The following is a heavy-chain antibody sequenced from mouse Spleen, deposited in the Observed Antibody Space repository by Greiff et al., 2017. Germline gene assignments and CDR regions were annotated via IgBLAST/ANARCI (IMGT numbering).Heavy chain of an antibody. Sequence: EVNVVESGGGLVQPGGSLKLSCAASGFTFSSYGMSWVRQTPDKRLELVATINSNGGSTYYPDSVKGRFTISRDNAKNTLYLQMSSLKSEDTAMYYCARERAYWDPYAMDYWGQGTSVTVSS. CDR2: INSNGGST. D-gene: IGHD4-1*01. CDR3: ARERAYWDPYAMDY. V-gene: IGHV5-6-3*01. CDR1: GFTFSSYG. J-gene: IGHJ4*01.